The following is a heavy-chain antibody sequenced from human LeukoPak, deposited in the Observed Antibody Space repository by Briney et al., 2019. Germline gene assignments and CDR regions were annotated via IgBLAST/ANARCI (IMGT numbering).Heavy chain of an antibody. V-gene: IGHV4-59*01. D-gene: IGHD5-12*01. CDR3: ARDRWLGY. Sequence: SETLSLTCAVSGGSFSGYYWSWIRQPPRKGLEWIGYIYYSGSTNYNPSPKRRVTISVDTSKNQFSLKLASVTTADTAVYYCARDRWLGYWGQGTLVTVSS. J-gene: IGHJ4*02. CDR1: GGSFSGYY. CDR2: IYYSGST.